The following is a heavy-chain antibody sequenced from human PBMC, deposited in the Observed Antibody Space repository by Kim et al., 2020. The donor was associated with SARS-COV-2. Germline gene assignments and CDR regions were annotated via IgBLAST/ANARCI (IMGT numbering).Heavy chain of an antibody. J-gene: IGHJ6*02. D-gene: IGHD3-16*02. CDR3: ARDSGIVITVWNYYYGMDV. V-gene: IGHV3-30*04. CDR1: GFTFSSYA. Sequence: GGSLRLSCAASGFTFSSYAMHWVRQAPGKGLEWVAVISYDGSNKYYADSVKGRFTISRDNSKNTLYLQMNSLRAEDTAVYYCARDSGIVITVWNYYYGMDVWGQGTTVTVSS. CDR2: ISYDGSNK.